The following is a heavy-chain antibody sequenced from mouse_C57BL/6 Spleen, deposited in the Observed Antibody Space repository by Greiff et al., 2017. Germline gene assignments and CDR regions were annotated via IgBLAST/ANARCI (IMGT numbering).Heavy chain of an antibody. Sequence: DVMLVESEGGLVQPGSSMKLSCKASGFTFSDYYMAWVRQVPEKGLEWVANINYDGSSTYYLDSLKSRFILSRDNATNILYLQMSSLQTEVTATYYWARVAINYYGSGNDYWGQGTTLTVSS. CDR2: INYDGSST. CDR1: GFTFSDYY. V-gene: IGHV5-16*01. D-gene: IGHD1-1*01. CDR3: ARVAINYYGSGNDY. J-gene: IGHJ2*01.